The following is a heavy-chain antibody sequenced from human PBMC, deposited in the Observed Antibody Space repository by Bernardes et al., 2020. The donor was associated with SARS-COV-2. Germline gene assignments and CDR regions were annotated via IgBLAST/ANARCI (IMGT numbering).Heavy chain of an antibody. Sequence: SETLSLTCTVSGGSISSGGYYWSWIRQHPGKGLEWIGYIYYSGSTYYNPSLKSRVTISVDTSKNQFSLKLSSVTAADTAVYYCARNIVVVPAAISEPDYYYYYGMDVFFDYWGQGTLVTVSS. D-gene: IGHD2-2*02. J-gene: IGHJ4*02. CDR1: GGSISSGGYY. CDR2: IYYSGST. CDR3: ARNIVVVPAAISEPDYYYYYGMDVFFDY. V-gene: IGHV4-31*03.